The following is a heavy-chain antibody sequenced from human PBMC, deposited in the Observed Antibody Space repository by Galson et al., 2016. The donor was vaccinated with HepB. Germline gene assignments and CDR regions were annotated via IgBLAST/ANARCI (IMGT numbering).Heavy chain of an antibody. CDR3: ARGRAAAAHFDY. CDR1: GGSFSGYY. CDR2: INHSGST. V-gene: IGHV4-34*01. Sequence: SETLSLTCAVYGGSFSGYYWTWIRQPSGKGLEWIGEINHSGSTHYNPSLKSRVTISVDTSKNQFSLKLSSVTAADTAVYYCARGRAAAAHFDYWGQGTLVTVSS. J-gene: IGHJ4*02. D-gene: IGHD6-13*01.